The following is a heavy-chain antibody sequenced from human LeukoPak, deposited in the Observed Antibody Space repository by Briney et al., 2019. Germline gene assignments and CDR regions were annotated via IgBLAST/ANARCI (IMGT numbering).Heavy chain of an antibody. CDR1: GYSISSGYY. CDR3: ARGSYYGSGSYYIY. D-gene: IGHD3-10*01. CDR2: IYHSGGT. Sequence: PSETLSLTCTVSGYSISSGYYWGWIRQPPGKGLEWIGSIYHSGGTYYNPSLKSRVTISVDTSKNQFSLKLSSVTAADTAVYYCARGSYYGSGSYYIYWGQGTLGTVSS. J-gene: IGHJ4*02. V-gene: IGHV4-38-2*02.